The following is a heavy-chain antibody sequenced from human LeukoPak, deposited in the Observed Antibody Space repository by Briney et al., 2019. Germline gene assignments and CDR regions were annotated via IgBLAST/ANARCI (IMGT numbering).Heavy chain of an antibody. CDR1: GFTFSSYS. D-gene: IGHD3-22*01. V-gene: IGHV3-48*01. CDR3: AREYDSTTLDY. Sequence: PGGSLRLPCAASGFTFSSYSMTWVRQAPGKGLEWVSYISSSSSTIYYADSVKGRFTISRDNAKNSLYLQMNSLRAEDTAVYYCAREYDSTTLDYWGQGTLVTVSS. CDR2: ISSSSSTI. J-gene: IGHJ4*02.